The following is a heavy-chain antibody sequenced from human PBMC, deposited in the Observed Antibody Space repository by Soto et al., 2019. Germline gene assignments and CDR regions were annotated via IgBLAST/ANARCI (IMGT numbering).Heavy chain of an antibody. CDR1: GFTFSSYW. CDR3: ATVDTAMVADY. V-gene: IGHV3-7*03. D-gene: IGHD5-18*01. Sequence: GGSLRLSCAASGFTFSSYWMSWVRQAPGKGLEWVANIKQDGSEKYYVDSAKGRFTISRDNAKNSLYLQMNSLRAEDTAVYYCATVDTAMVADYWGQGTLVTVSS. CDR2: IKQDGSEK. J-gene: IGHJ4*02.